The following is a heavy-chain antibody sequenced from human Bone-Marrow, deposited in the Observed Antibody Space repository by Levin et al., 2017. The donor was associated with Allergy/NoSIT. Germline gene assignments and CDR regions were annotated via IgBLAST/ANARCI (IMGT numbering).Heavy chain of an antibody. J-gene: IGHJ4*02. Sequence: GESLKISCKASGYAFSTHWMHWVRQAPGQGLEWMGVINPISATTRHAQKFEGRVTMTTDTPTDTAYMELTSLRSDDTATYYCASGAVAAVTTLGIDGGQGARVTVSS. CDR1: GYAFSTHW. V-gene: IGHV1-46*01. CDR3: ASGAVAAVTTLGID. D-gene: IGHD4-17*01. CDR2: INPISATT.